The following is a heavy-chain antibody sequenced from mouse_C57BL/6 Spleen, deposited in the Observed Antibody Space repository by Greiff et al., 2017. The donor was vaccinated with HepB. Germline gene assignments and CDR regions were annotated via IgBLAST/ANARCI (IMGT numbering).Heavy chain of an antibody. CDR1: GYTFTDYY. CDR2: INPNNGGT. Sequence: EVQLQQSGPELVKPGASVKISCKASGYTFTDYYMNWVKQSHGKSLEWIGDINPNNGGTSYNQKFKGKATLTVDKSSSTAYMELRSLTSEDSAVYYCARLGGMVTGGHYFDYWGQGTTLTVSS. CDR3: ARLGGMVTGGHYFDY. V-gene: IGHV1-26*01. J-gene: IGHJ2*01. D-gene: IGHD2-2*01.